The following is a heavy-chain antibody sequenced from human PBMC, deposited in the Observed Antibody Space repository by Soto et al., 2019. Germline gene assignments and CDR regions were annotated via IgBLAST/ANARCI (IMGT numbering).Heavy chain of an antibody. CDR1: GGSISSYL. J-gene: IGHJ5*02. V-gene: IGHV4-59*08. CDR2: IYYSGST. CDR3: ASGYSSSWYNWFDP. Sequence: QVQLQESGPGLVKPSETLSLTCTVSGGSISSYLWTWIRQPPGKGLEWIGYIYYSGSTNYNPSLKSRVTISVDTSKNQFSLKLSSVTAADTAVYYCASGYSSSWYNWFDPWGQGTLVTVSS. D-gene: IGHD6-13*01.